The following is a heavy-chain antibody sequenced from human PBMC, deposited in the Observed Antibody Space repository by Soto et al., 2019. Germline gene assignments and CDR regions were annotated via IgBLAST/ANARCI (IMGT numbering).Heavy chain of an antibody. J-gene: IGHJ6*03. CDR1: GYTFTSYG. CDR3: ARVRDWNGPGVYYYMDV. CDR2: ISAYNGNT. Sequence: ASVKVSCKASGYTFTSYGISWVRQAPGQGLEWMGWISAYNGNTNYAQKLQGRVTMTTDTSTSTAYMELRSLRSDDTAVYYCARVRDWNGPGVYYYMDVWGKGTTVTVSS. V-gene: IGHV1-18*01. D-gene: IGHD1-1*01.